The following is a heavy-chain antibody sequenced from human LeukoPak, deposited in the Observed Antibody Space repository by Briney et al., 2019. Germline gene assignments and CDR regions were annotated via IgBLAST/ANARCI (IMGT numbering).Heavy chain of an antibody. D-gene: IGHD1-26*01. V-gene: IGHV4-59*02. CDR1: GGSVSGYY. Sequence: SETLSLTCVVSGGSVSGYYWGWIRQPPGRGLEWIGYVYYSGSTNYNPSFKSRITISVDTSRNQFSLQLSSVTAADTAVYYCARGVGAVYWYFDLWGRGTLVTVSS. J-gene: IGHJ2*01. CDR2: VYYSGST. CDR3: ARGVGAVYWYFDL.